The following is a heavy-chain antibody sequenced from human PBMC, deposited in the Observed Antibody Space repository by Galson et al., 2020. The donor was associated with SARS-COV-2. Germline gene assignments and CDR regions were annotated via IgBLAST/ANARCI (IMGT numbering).Heavy chain of an antibody. CDR2: IRSKANSYAT. V-gene: IGHV3-73*01. CDR1: GFTFSGSA. D-gene: IGHD2-21*02. Sequence: QLGESLKISCAASGFTFSGSAMHWVRQASGKGLEWVGRIRSKANSYATAYAASVKGRFTISRDDSKNTAYLQMNSLKTEDTAVYYCFTLPSSVCGGDCRRGYWGQGTLVTVSS. J-gene: IGHJ4*02. CDR3: FTLPSSVCGGDCRRGY.